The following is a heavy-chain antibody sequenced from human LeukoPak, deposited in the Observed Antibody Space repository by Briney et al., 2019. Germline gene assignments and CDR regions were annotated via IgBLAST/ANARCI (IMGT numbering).Heavy chain of an antibody. D-gene: IGHD3-22*01. Sequence: SETLSLTCTVSGGSISSYYWNWFRQPPGKGLEWIGYIFYSGSTNYNPSLKSRVTISVDTSNNQFSLKLSSVTAADTALYYCARGFYDSSGHSEPFDYWGRGTLATVSS. CDR1: GGSISSYY. CDR2: IFYSGST. CDR3: ARGFYDSSGHSEPFDY. J-gene: IGHJ4*02. V-gene: IGHV4-59*08.